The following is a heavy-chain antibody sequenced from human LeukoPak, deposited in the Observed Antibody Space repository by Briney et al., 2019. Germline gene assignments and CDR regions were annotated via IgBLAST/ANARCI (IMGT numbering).Heavy chain of an antibody. Sequence: PSETLSLTCAVYGGSFSGYYWSWIRQPPGKGLEWIGEINHSGSTNYNPSLKSRVTISVDTSKTQFSLKLSSVTAADTAVYYCARVFRGEAARPPTSARWGEYYFDYWGQGTLVTVSS. CDR1: GGSFSGYY. J-gene: IGHJ4*02. D-gene: IGHD6-6*01. CDR3: ARVFRGEAARPPTSARWGEYYFDY. V-gene: IGHV4-34*01. CDR2: INHSGST.